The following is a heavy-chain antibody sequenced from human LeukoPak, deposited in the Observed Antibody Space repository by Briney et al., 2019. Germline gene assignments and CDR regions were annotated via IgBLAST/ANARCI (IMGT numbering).Heavy chain of an antibody. Sequence: PGGSLRLSCAASGFTFSSYSMNWVRQAPGKGLEWVSSIRSSSSYIYYADSVKGRFTISRDNAKNSLYLQMNSLRAEDTAVYYCARDPKTYYYDSSGYPVYWGQGTLVTVSS. CDR2: IRSSSSYI. CDR1: GFTFSSYS. CDR3: ARDPKTYYYDSSGYPVY. J-gene: IGHJ4*02. D-gene: IGHD3-22*01. V-gene: IGHV3-21*01.